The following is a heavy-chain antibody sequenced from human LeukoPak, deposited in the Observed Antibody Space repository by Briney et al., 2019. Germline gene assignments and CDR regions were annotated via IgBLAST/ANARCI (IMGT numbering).Heavy chain of an antibody. Sequence: GGSLRLSCAASGFTFSTHSMNWVRQAPGKGLEWVSYISSSGSTINYADSVKGRFTISRDNAKNSLYLQMDDLRDEDKAVYCCARGRPYYFDYWGQGALVTVSS. V-gene: IGHV3-48*02. CDR3: ARGRPYYFDY. J-gene: IGHJ4*02. CDR2: ISSSGSTI. CDR1: GFTFSTHS.